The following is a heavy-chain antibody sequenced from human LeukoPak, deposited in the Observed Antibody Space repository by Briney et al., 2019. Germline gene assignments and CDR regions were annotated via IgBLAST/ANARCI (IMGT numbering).Heavy chain of an antibody. J-gene: IGHJ6*02. CDR1: GYTFTSYD. Sequence: ASVKVSCKASGYTFTSYDINWVRQATGQGLEWMGWMNPNSGNTGYAQKLQGRVTMTRNTSISTAYMELSSLRSEDTAVYYCAMRAWDPGTTWWRNYYYYYGMDVWGQGTTVTVSS. CDR2: MNPNSGNT. V-gene: IGHV1-8*01. CDR3: AMRAWDPGTTWWRNYYYYYGMDV. D-gene: IGHD1-1*01.